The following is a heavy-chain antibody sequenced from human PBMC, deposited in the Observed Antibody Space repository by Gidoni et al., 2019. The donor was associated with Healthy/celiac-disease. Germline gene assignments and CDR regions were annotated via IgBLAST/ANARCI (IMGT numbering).Heavy chain of an antibody. CDR2: IWYDGSNK. Sequence: VQLVVSGGGVVPTGRSLRLFCAASGFTFSSYGMHWVSQDPGKGLEWVAGIWYDGSNKYYADSVKGRFTISRDNAKNTLYLKMNSLRAEDTAVYYCARELRGDDAFDIWGQGTMVTVSS. CDR1: GFTFSSYG. D-gene: IGHD3-16*01. CDR3: ARELRGDDAFDI. J-gene: IGHJ3*02. V-gene: IGHV3-33*01.